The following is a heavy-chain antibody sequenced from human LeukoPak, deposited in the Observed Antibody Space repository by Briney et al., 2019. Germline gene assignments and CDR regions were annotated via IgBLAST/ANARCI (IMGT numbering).Heavy chain of an antibody. J-gene: IGHJ6*02. CDR1: GXSISSYY. CDR2: IYYSGST. D-gene: IGHD2-2*01. V-gene: IGHV4-59*01. Sequence: ASETLSLTCTVSGXSISSYYWSWIRQPPGKGLEWIGYIYYSGSTNYNPSLKSRVTISVDTSKNQFSLKLSSVTAADTAVYYCARDRRYCSSTSCYGGGSYYYGMDVWGQGTTVTVSS. CDR3: ARDRRYCSSTSCYGGGSYYYGMDV.